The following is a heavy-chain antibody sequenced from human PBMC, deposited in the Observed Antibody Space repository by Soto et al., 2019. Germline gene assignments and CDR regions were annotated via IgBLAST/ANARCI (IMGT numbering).Heavy chain of an antibody. CDR2: ISYDGNKK. V-gene: IGHV3-30-3*01. CDR1: GFTLSSYS. CDR3: ARSIAVAGLDY. Sequence: GGSLRLSCAASGFTLSSYSMHWVRQAPGKGLEWVSVISYDGNKKLYGDSVKGRFSISRDTSKNTVYLQMNSLRPEDTAVYYCARSIAVAGLDYWGQGTLVTVSS. D-gene: IGHD6-19*01. J-gene: IGHJ4*02.